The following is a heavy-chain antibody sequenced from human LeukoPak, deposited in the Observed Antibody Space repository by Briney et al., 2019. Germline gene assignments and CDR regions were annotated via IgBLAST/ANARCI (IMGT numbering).Heavy chain of an antibody. CDR2: VSADGSTT. J-gene: IGHJ4*02. CDR3: ATASGSWYRYYFDS. D-gene: IGHD6-13*01. CDR1: GFTFSTYW. Sequence: PGGSLRLSCVVSGFTFSTYWMHWVRQAPGKGLVWVSRVSADGSTTIYADSVKGRFTISRDNAKNSLDLQMNSLRAEDTAVYYCATASGSWYRYYFDSWGQGTQVTVSS. V-gene: IGHV3-74*01.